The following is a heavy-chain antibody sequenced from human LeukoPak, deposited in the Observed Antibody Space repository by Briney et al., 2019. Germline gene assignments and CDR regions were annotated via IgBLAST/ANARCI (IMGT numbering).Heavy chain of an antibody. V-gene: IGHV1-8*01. CDR3: ARGPVLNYYGSGSYYSDY. CDR2: MNPNSGNT. D-gene: IGHD3-10*01. J-gene: IGHJ4*02. CDR1: GYTFTSYD. Sequence: ASVKVSCKASGYTFTSYDINWVRQATGQGLEWMGWMNPNSGNTGYAQKFQGRVTMTRNTSISTAYMELSSLRSEDTAVYYCARGPVLNYYGSGSYYSDYWGQGTLVTVSS.